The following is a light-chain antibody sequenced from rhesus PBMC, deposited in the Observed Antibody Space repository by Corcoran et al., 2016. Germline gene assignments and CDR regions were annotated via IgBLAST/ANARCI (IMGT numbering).Light chain of an antibody. J-gene: IGKJ1*01. V-gene: IGKV1-22*01. CDR2: KAS. Sequence: DIQMTQSPSSLSASVGDTVTITCRASQSISSWLAWYQQNTGKAPKLLIYKASTLQSGVTSRFSGSGSGTDFTLTISSLQSEDFATDYCQQYSSSPWTFGQGTKVEIK. CDR3: QQYSSSPWT. CDR1: QSISSW.